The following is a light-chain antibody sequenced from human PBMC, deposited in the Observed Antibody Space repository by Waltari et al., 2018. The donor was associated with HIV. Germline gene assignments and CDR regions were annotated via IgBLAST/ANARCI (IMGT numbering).Light chain of an antibody. CDR2: EGS. Sequence: QSALTQPASVSGSPGQSITISCTGTSSDVGSYNLVSWYQQHPGKAPKLLIYEGSKRPSCVSNLFSSSKSGDTAFLTSSGLQAEDEADYYCCSYAGSRTLDLVFGGGTKLTVL. CDR1: SSDVGSYNL. V-gene: IGLV2-23*01. J-gene: IGLJ3*02. CDR3: CSYAGSRTLDLV.